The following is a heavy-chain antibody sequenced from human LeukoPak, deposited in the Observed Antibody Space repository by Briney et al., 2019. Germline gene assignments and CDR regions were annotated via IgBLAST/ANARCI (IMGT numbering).Heavy chain of an antibody. CDR1: GFRFDDYG. Sequence: GRSLRLSCAASGFRFDDYGMHWVRQAPGQGLEWVSGISWNSVNIAYADSVKGRFTISRDNAKNSLYLQMNSLRAEDTALYYCAKGRDASVAGTDWFDPWGQGTLVTVSS. J-gene: IGHJ5*02. CDR2: ISWNSVNI. CDR3: AKGRDASVAGTDWFDP. V-gene: IGHV3-9*01. D-gene: IGHD6-19*01.